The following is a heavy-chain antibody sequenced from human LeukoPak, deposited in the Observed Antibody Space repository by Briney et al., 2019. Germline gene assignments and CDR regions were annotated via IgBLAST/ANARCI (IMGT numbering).Heavy chain of an antibody. CDR3: ARHGLLWFGESYYFDY. Sequence: SETLYLTCTVSGGSISSSSYYWGWIRQPPGKGLEWIGSIYYSGSTYYNPSLKSRVTISVDTSKNQFSLKLSSVTAADTAVYYCARHGLLWFGESYYFDYWGQGTLVTVSS. CDR1: GGSISSSSYY. D-gene: IGHD3-10*01. V-gene: IGHV4-39*01. J-gene: IGHJ4*02. CDR2: IYYSGST.